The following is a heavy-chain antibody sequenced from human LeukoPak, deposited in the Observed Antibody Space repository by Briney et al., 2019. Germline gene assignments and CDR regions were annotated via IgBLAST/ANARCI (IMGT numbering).Heavy chain of an antibody. CDR1: GGSIRSYY. D-gene: IGHD5-12*01. CDR3: ARVGYSGYDLDWIRIDY. Sequence: SETLSLTCTVSGGSIRSYYWSWIRQPPGKGLEWIGYIYYSGSTNYNPSLKSRVTISVDTSKNQFSLKLSSVTAADTAVYYCARVGYSGYDLDWIRIDYWGQGTLVTVSS. V-gene: IGHV4-59*01. J-gene: IGHJ4*02. CDR2: IYYSGST.